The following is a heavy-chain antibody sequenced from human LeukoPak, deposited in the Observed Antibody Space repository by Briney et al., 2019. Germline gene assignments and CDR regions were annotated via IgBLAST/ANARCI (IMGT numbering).Heavy chain of an antibody. CDR3: AIDPTWSGCPSYGMDV. D-gene: IGHD3-3*01. J-gene: IGHJ6*02. Sequence: GGSLRLSCAASGFTFSNYAMHWVRQAPVKGLEWVAVISYDGSNKYYADSVKGRFTISRDNSKNTLYLQMNSLRAEDTAVYYCAIDPTWSGCPSYGMDVWGQGTTVTVSS. CDR2: ISYDGSNK. CDR1: GFTFSNYA. V-gene: IGHV3-30-3*01.